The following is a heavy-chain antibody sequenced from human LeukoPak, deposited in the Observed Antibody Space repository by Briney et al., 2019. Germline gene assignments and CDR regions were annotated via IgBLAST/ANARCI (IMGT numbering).Heavy chain of an antibody. D-gene: IGHD2-15*01. CDR1: GYTFASYY. CDR2: INPSGGST. CDR3: ARLPTYCSGGSCPYTNDY. V-gene: IGHV1-46*01. J-gene: IGHJ4*02. Sequence: ASVKVSCKASGYTFASYYMHWVRQAPGQGLEWMGIINPSGGSTSYAQKFQGRVTMTRDTSTSTVYMELSSLRSEDTAVYYCARLPTYCSGGSCPYTNDYWGQGTLVTVSS.